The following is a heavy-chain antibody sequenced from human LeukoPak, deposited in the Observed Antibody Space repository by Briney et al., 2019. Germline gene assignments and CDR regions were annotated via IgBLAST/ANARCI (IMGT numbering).Heavy chain of an antibody. CDR1: GYTFTGYY. CDR3: VRDRLGMDQLRSSGWFDP. Sequence: ASVKVSCKASGYTFTGYYMHWVRQAPGQGLEWMGWIIPNSGGTNYAQKFQGRVTMTRDTSISTAYMELSRLRSDDTAVYYCVRDRLGMDQLRSSGWFDPWGQGTLVTVSS. V-gene: IGHV1-2*02. J-gene: IGHJ5*02. CDR2: IIPNSGGT. D-gene: IGHD2-2*01.